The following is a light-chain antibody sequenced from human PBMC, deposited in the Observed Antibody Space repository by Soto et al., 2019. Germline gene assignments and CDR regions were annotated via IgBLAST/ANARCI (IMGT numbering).Light chain of an antibody. J-gene: IGKJ4*01. CDR2: GAS. CDR3: QEYNNWPPELT. CDR1: QSVSSN. Sequence: IVVTQSPATLSVSPGERATLSCRASQSVSSNLAWYQQKPGQAPRLLIYGASTRATGIPARFSGSGSGTEFTLTISSLQSEDFAVYYCQEYNNWPPELTFGGGTKVEIK. V-gene: IGKV3-15*01.